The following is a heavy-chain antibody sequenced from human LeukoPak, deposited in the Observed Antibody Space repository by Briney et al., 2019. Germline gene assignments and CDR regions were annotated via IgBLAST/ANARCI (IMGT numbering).Heavy chain of an antibody. J-gene: IGHJ3*02. V-gene: IGHV3-30*04. D-gene: IGHD3-22*01. Sequence: GRSLRLSCAASGFTFSSYAMHWVRQAPGKGLEWVAVISYDGSNKYYADSVKGRFTISRDNSKNTLYLQMNSLRAEDTAVYYCARDRGRRGITMRSDAFDIWGQGTMVTVSS. CDR2: ISYDGSNK. CDR3: ARDRGRRGITMRSDAFDI. CDR1: GFTFSSYA.